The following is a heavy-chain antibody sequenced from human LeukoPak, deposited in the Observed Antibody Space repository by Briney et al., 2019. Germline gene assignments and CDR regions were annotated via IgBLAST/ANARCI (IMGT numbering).Heavy chain of an antibody. D-gene: IGHD6-13*01. CDR1: GYTFTSYG. CDR3: ATAGIAALNWFDP. CDR2: ISAYNGNT. V-gene: IGHV1-18*01. Sequence: ASVKVSCKASGYTFTSYGISWVRQAPGQGLEWMGWISAYNGNTNYAQKFQGRVTMTEDTSTDTAYMELSSLRSEDTAVYYCATAGIAALNWFDPWGQGTLVTVSS. J-gene: IGHJ5*02.